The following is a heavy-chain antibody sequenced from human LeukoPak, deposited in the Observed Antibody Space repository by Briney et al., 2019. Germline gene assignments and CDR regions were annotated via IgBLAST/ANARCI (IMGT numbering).Heavy chain of an antibody. D-gene: IGHD1-7*01. J-gene: IGHJ5*02. Sequence: ASVKVSCKASGYTFTSYFIHWVRQAPGQGLEWMGIINPSGGSTSYAQKLQGRVTMTTDTSTSTAYMELRSLRSDDTAVYYCARSRITGTAGYWFDPWGQGTLVTVSS. CDR1: GYTFTSYF. CDR3: ARSRITGTAGYWFDP. CDR2: INPSGGST. V-gene: IGHV1-46*01.